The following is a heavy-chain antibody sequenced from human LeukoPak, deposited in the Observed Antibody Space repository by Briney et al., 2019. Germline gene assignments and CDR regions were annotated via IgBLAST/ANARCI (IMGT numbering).Heavy chain of an antibody. CDR2: INPNRGGT. V-gene: IGHV1-2*02. CDR1: GYTFTGYY. CDR3: ARRGQWLVPSDFDY. J-gene: IGHJ4*02. Sequence: APVKVSCKTSGYTFTGYYMHWVRQAPGHGLVWVGWINPNRGGTHYAQKFQGRVTMTRDTSISTAYMELSRLRSDDTAAYYCARRGQWLVPSDFDYWGQGTLVTVSS. D-gene: IGHD6-19*01.